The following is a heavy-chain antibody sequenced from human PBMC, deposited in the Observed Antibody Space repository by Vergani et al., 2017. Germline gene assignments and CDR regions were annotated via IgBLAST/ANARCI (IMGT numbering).Heavy chain of an antibody. J-gene: IGHJ5*02. Sequence: QVQLVQSGAEGKKPGSSVKVSCKASGGTFSSYAISWVRQAPGQGLEWMGRIIPMLSTANYAQKFQGRVTITADESTSTAYMELSSLRSEDTAVYYCARQASYYYDSSGYYYEGWFDPWGQGTLVTVSS. V-gene: IGHV1-69*13. D-gene: IGHD3-22*01. CDR1: GGTFSSYA. CDR3: ARQASYYYDSSGYYYEGWFDP. CDR2: IIPMLSTA.